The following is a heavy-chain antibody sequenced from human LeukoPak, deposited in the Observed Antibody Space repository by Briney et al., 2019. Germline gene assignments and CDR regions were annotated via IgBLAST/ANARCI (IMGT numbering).Heavy chain of an antibody. Sequence: VASVKVSCKASGYTFTSYYMHWVRQAPGQGLEWMGIINPSGGSTSYAQKFQGRVTMTRDMSTSTVYMELSSLRSEDTAVYYCARDRAAMALYYHYYYMDVWGRGTTVTVSS. CDR2: INPSGGST. CDR1: GYTFTSYY. V-gene: IGHV1-46*01. J-gene: IGHJ6*03. D-gene: IGHD5-18*01. CDR3: ARDRAAMALYYHYYYMDV.